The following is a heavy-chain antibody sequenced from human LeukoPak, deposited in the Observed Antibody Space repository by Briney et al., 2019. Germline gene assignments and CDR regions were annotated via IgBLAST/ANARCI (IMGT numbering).Heavy chain of an antibody. CDR1: GGSIISYY. Sequence: PSETLSLTCTVSGGSIISYYWSWIRQRPGKGLEWIGYIYYSGSTNYNPSLKSRVTISLDTSKNQFSLKLSSVTAADTAVYFCARDSPHSYYSDSSGYFDYWGQGTLVTVSS. V-gene: IGHV4-59*01. D-gene: IGHD3-22*01. CDR3: ARDSPHSYYSDSSGYFDY. J-gene: IGHJ4*02. CDR2: IYYSGST.